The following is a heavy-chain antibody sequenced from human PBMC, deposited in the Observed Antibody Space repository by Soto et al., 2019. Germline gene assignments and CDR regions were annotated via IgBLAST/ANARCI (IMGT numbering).Heavy chain of an antibody. J-gene: IGHJ6*04. V-gene: IGHV4-34*01. Sequence: SETLSLTCAVYGGSFSGYYWSWIRQPPGKGLEWIGEINHSGSTNYNPSLKSRVTISVDTSKNQFSLKLSSVTAADTAVYYCARGRYYYYGSGSYVDVWGKGTTVTVSS. CDR1: GGSFSGYY. CDR2: INHSGST. CDR3: ARGRYYYYGSGSYVDV. D-gene: IGHD3-10*01.